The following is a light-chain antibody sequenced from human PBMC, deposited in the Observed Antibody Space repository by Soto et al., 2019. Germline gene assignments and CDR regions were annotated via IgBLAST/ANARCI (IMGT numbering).Light chain of an antibody. V-gene: IGKV3-11*01. J-gene: IGKJ1*01. CDR3: QQRSNWPVT. CDR1: QSVSSY. Sequence: EIVLTQSPATLSLSPGEGATLSCRASQSVSSYLAWYQQKPGQAPRLLIYDASNRATGIPARFSGSGSGTDFTRIISRLEPEDFAVYNCQQRSNWPVTFGLGTKVEV. CDR2: DAS.